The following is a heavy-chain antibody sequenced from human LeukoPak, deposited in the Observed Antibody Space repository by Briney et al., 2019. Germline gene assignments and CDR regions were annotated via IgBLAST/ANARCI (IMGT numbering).Heavy chain of an antibody. CDR2: INPDSGGT. J-gene: IGHJ4*02. CDR1: GYIFTGYY. CDR3: ARDLHEIRITVADYYFGY. V-gene: IGHV1-2*02. D-gene: IGHD6-19*01. Sequence: ASVTVSCKASGYIFTGYYIHWVRQAPGQGLEWMGWINPDSGGTHYAQKFQGRVTMTRDTSISTVNMELSRLTSDDTAVYYCARDLHEIRITVADYYFGYWGQGTLVTVSS.